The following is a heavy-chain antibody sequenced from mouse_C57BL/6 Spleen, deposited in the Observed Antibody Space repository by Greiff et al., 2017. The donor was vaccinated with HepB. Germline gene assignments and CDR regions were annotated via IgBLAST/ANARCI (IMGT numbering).Heavy chain of an antibody. D-gene: IGHD1-1*01. V-gene: IGHV1-82*01. CDR3: ARTTTVVAPNYFDY. CDR1: GYAFSSSW. Sequence: QVHVKQSGPELVKPGASVKISCKASGYAFSSSWMNWVKQRPGKGLEWIGRIYPGDGDTNYNGKFKGKATLTADKSSSTAYMQLSSLTSEDSAVYFCARTTTVVAPNYFDYWGQGTTLTVSS. CDR2: IYPGDGDT. J-gene: IGHJ2*01.